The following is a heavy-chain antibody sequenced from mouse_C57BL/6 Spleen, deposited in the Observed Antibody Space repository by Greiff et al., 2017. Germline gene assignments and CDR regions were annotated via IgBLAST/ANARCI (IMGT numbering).Heavy chain of an antibody. Sequence: EVQLVESEGGLVQPGSSMKLSCTASGFTFSDYYMAWVRQVPEKGLEWVANINYDGSSTYYLDSLKSRFIISRDNAKNILYLQMSSLKSEDTATYYCARVSPGYCDYWGQGTTLTVSS. CDR3: ARVSPGYCDY. CDR2: INYDGSST. V-gene: IGHV5-16*01. J-gene: IGHJ2*01. CDR1: GFTFSDYY.